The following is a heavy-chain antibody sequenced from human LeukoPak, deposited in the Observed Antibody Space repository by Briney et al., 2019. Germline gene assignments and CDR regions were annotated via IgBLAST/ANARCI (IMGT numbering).Heavy chain of an antibody. CDR1: GGSISSYY. J-gene: IGHJ4*02. CDR2: IYTSGST. V-gene: IGHV4-4*07. D-gene: IGHD3-22*01. CDR3: ARCLKVLDYDSSGNFDY. Sequence: SETLSLTCTVSGGSISSYYWSWIRQPAGKGLEWIGRIYTSGSTNYNPSLKSRVTMSVDTSKNQFSLKLSSVTAADTAVYYCARCLKVLDYDSSGNFDYWGQGTLVTVSS.